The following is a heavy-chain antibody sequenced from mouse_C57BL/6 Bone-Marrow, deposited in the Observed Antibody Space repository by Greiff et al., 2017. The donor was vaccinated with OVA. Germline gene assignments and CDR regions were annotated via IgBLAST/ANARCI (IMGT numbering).Heavy chain of an antibody. V-gene: IGHV1-81*01. D-gene: IGHD1-1*01. J-gene: IGHJ2*01. Sequence: VMLVESGAELARPGASVKLSCKASGYTFTSYGISWVKQRTGLGLEWIGEIYPRSGNTYYNEKFKGKATLTADKSSSTAYMELRSLTSEDSAVYFCAIDYGSSWYYFDYWGQGTTLTVSS. CDR1: GYTFTSYG. CDR3: AIDYGSSWYYFDY. CDR2: IYPRSGNT.